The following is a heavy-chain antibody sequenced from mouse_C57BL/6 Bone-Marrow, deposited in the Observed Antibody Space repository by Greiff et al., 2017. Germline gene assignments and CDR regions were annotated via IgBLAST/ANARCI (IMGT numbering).Heavy chain of an antibody. CDR1: VYTFTSYW. D-gene: IGHD2-4*01. J-gene: IGHJ4*01. CDR2: IDPSDRNT. V-gene: IGHV1-69*01. Sequence: QLQLQQPGAELVMPAASVKLSCKASVYTFTSYWMHWVKQRPGQGLEWIGEIDPSDRNTNYNQKVKGKSTLTVVKSSSKAYMQLSSLTSEDSAVDYCARWGGLQVDYAMDYWGQGTSVTVSS. CDR3: ARWGGLQVDYAMDY.